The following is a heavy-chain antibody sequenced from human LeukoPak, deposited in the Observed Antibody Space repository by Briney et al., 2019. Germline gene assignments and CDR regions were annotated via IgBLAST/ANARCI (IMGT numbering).Heavy chain of an antibody. Sequence: GGSLRLSCAASGFTFSDYYMGWIRQAPGEGLEWISYISSSTTTIYYADSVKGRFTISRDNAKNSLYLQMNSLRGEDTAVYYCARYNHLRGHLDWSQGTLVTVSS. V-gene: IGHV3-11*04. D-gene: IGHD5-24*01. CDR2: ISSSTTTI. CDR1: GFTFSDYY. J-gene: IGHJ4*02. CDR3: ARYNHLRGHLD.